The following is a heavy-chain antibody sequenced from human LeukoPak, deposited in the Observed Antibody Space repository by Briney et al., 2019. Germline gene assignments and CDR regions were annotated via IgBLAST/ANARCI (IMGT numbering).Heavy chain of an antibody. J-gene: IGHJ4*02. CDR2: IRNDGRDK. V-gene: IGHV3-30*02. CDR1: GFTFNIYG. CDR3: AKDVAQYFDY. Sequence: PGGSLRLSCAASGFTFNIYGMHWVRQAPGKGLEWVAFIRNDGRDKYYVDSVKGRSTIPRDNSRNTLYLQMNSLKTEDTAVYYCAKDVAQYFDYWGQGTLVTVSS.